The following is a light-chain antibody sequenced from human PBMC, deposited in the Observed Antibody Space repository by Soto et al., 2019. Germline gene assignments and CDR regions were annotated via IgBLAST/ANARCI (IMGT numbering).Light chain of an antibody. CDR1: SSNIGSNT. CDR2: SNV. CDR3: AAWDGSLNGWV. V-gene: IGLV1-44*01. Sequence: QSVLTQAPSASGTPGQRVTISCSGSSSNIGSNTVSWYQQLPGTAPKVLIYSNVHRPSGVPDRFSGSKSGTSASLAIGGLQSEDEADYYCAAWDGSLNGWVFGGGTKLTVL. J-gene: IGLJ3*02.